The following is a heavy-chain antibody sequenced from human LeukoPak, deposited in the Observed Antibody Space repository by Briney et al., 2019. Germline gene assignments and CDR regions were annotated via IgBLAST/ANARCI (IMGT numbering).Heavy chain of an antibody. D-gene: IGHD2-15*01. Sequence: SVKVSCKASGGTFSSYAISWVRQAPGQGLEWMGRIIPILGIANYAQKFEGRVTITADKSTSTAYMELSSLRSEDTAVYYCARASTPDWFDPWGQGTLVTVSS. CDR1: GGTFSSYA. J-gene: IGHJ5*02. V-gene: IGHV1-69*04. CDR3: ARASTPDWFDP. CDR2: IIPILGIA.